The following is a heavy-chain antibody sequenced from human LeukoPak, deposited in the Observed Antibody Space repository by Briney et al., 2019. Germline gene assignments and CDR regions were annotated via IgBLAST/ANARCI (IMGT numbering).Heavy chain of an antibody. D-gene: IGHD6-13*01. V-gene: IGHV3-7*01. CDR2: IKPDGSEK. CDR3: ARSGVAGAGDY. Sequence: AGGSLRLSCAASGFTFSNYWMSWVRQAPEKGLEWVANIKPDGSEKNYVDSLKGRFTISRDNAKNSLYLQMSSLRGEDTAVYFCARSGVAGAGDYWGQGILVIVSS. CDR1: GFTFSNYW. J-gene: IGHJ4*02.